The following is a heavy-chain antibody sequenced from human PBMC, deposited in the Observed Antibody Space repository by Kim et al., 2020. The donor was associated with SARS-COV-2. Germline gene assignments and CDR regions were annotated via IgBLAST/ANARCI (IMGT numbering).Heavy chain of an antibody. CDR2: IWYDGSNK. CDR1: GFTFSSYG. V-gene: IGHV3-33*06. D-gene: IGHD4-17*01. J-gene: IGHJ4*02. CDR3: AKHHEGWATVTTGGDYFDY. Sequence: GGSLRLSCAASGFTFSSYGMHWVRQAPGKGLEWVAVIWYDGSNKYYADSVKGRFTISRDNSKNTLYLQMNSLRAEDTAVYYCAKHHEGWATVTTGGDYFDYWGQGTLVTVSS.